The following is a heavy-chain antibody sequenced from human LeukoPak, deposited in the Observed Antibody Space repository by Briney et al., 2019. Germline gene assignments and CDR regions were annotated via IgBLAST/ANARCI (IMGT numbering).Heavy chain of an antibody. V-gene: IGHV3-7*01. CDR3: VTSWICQERDS. D-gene: IGHD1-1*01. CDR2: INPDGSGK. Sequence: PGGSLRLSCIASGFSFRDYWMSWVRQAPGKGLEWVADINPDGSGKTYVDSVKGRFTISRDNAKQSLYLQMDTLTAEDTAVYYCVTSWICQERDSWGQGTLVTVSS. CDR1: GFSFRDYW. J-gene: IGHJ4*02.